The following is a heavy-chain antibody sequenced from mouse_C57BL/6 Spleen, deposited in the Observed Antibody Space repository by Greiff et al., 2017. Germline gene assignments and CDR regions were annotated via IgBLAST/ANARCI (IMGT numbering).Heavy chain of an antibody. D-gene: IGHD6-1*01. CDR3: ARGLPSYYYAMDY. CDR1: GYSITSGYY. CDR2: ISYDGSN. J-gene: IGHJ4*01. Sequence: EVQRVESGPGLVKPSQSLSLTCSVTGYSITSGYYWNWIRQFPGNKLEWMGYISYDGSNNYNPSLKNRISITRDTSKNQFFLKLNSVTTEDTATYYCARGLPSYYYAMDYWGQGTSVTVSS. V-gene: IGHV3-6*01.